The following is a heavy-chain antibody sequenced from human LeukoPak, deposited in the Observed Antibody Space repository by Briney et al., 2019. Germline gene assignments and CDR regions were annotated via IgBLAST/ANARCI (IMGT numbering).Heavy chain of an antibody. CDR1: GYTFTDYF. D-gene: IGHD5-18*01. CDR2: INPNSGGT. V-gene: IGHV1-2*02. J-gene: IGHJ4*02. Sequence: ASVTGTCKASGYTFTDYFMHWVRQAPGQGLEWMGWINPNSGGTHYAKKFQRRVTITRDTSISTAYMELSRLRSDDTAVYYCARDPGYSSPRWVHWGQGTRVTVSS. CDR3: ARDPGYSSPRWVH.